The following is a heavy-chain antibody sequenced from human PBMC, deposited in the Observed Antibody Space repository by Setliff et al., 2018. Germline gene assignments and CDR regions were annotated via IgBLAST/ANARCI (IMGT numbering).Heavy chain of an antibody. Sequence: SETLSLTCTVSGGSISSHYWSWIRQPPGKGLAWIGSIYYSGSTNYNPSLKSRVTISVDTSKNQFSLKLSSVTAADTAVYYCARDRSSIAVAGGGVDYWGQGTLVTVSS. CDR3: ARDRSSIAVAGGGVDY. CDR2: IYYSGST. CDR1: GGSISSHY. D-gene: IGHD6-19*01. J-gene: IGHJ4*02. V-gene: IGHV4-59*11.